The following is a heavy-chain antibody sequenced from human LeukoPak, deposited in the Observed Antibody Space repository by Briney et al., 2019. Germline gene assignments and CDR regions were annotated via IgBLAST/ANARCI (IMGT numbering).Heavy chain of an antibody. CDR2: MFHSGSA. CDR1: GYSISGGYY. Sequence: PSETLSLTCSVSGYSISGGYYWGWIRQPPGKGLEWIGSMFHSGSAYYNPSLKSRVTISVDRSKNQFSLKLSSVTAADTAVYYCARERAGYCSGGSCLNWFDPWGQGTLVTVSS. V-gene: IGHV4-38-2*02. J-gene: IGHJ5*02. CDR3: ARERAGYCSGGSCLNWFDP. D-gene: IGHD2-15*01.